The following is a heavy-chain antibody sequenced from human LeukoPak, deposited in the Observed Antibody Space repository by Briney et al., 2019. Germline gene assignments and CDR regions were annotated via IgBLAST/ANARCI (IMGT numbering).Heavy chain of an antibody. CDR1: GYTFTGYY. V-gene: IGHV1-2*06. CDR3: ARSSSSGWSSCFDY. J-gene: IGHJ4*02. D-gene: IGHD6-19*01. CDR2: INPNSGGT. Sequence: GASVKVSCKASGYTFTGYYMHWVRQAPGQGLEWMGRINPNSGGTNYAQKFQGRVTMTRDTSISTAYMELSRLRSDDTAVYYCARSSSSGWSSCFDYWGQGTLVTVSS.